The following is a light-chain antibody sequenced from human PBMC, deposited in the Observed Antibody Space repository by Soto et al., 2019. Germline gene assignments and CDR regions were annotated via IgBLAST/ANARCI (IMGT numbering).Light chain of an antibody. V-gene: IGLV2-23*01. CDR1: SSDVGSYNF. Sequence: QSALTQPASVSGSPGQSITISCTGTSSDVGSYNFVSWYQQHPDKAPKLMIYEGSKRPSGVSNRFSGSKSGNTASLTISGLQAEDEADYYCCSYAGSSTYVFGTGTKLTVL. CDR2: EGS. CDR3: CSYAGSSTYV. J-gene: IGLJ1*01.